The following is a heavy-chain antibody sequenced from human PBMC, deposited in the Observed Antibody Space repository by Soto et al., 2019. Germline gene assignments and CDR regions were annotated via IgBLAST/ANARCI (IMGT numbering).Heavy chain of an antibody. J-gene: IGHJ6*03. CDR1: GFTFSDYY. Sequence: GSLRLSCEASGFTFSDYYMTWIRQAPGKGLEWISYISGTGGMIYYADSVKGRFTVSRDNAKNSLYLQVNSLRAEDTAVYYCARGLTTWGTYYTDLWGKGATVTVS. D-gene: IGHD4-17*01. CDR3: ARGLTTWGTYYTDL. V-gene: IGHV3-11*01. CDR2: ISGTGGMI.